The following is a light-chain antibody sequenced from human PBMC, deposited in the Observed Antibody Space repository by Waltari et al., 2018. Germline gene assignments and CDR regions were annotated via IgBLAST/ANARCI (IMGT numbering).Light chain of an antibody. CDR1: QGISGL. V-gene: IGKV1-5*03. J-gene: IGKJ1*01. Sequence: DTQMTQPPSTLSASVGDRVTITCRASQGISGLLAWYQQEPGKAPKLLIYKTSSLESGVPSRFSGSGSGTEFTLTISSLHADDFATYYCQQYNIYSWTFGQGTKVELK. CDR2: KTS. CDR3: QQYNIYSWT.